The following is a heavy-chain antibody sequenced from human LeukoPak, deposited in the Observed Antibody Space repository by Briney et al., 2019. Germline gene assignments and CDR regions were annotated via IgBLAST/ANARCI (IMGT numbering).Heavy chain of an antibody. D-gene: IGHD1-26*01. J-gene: IGHJ4*02. V-gene: IGHV3-30*02. CDR2: IPFSGRDE. CDR3: VKDCGLGGSRDY. Sequence: PGGSLRLSCATFGFSFESYGLHWVRQAPGKGLEWVTFIPFSGRDEHYADSVRGRFTISRDNSKNTVYLQMNSLRPDDTGIYYCVKDCGLGGSRDYWGQGTLVTVSS. CDR1: GFSFESYG.